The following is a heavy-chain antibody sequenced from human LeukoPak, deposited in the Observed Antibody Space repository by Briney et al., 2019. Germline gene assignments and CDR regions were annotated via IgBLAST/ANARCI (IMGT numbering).Heavy chain of an antibody. J-gene: IGHJ3*01. CDR3: VKDRGEF. CDR1: GFTFNTYG. D-gene: IGHD3-10*01. V-gene: IGHV3-30*02. Sequence: GGSLRLSCAASGFTFNTYGMNWVRQAPGKGLGCVAFIRYDGSHKYYADSVKGRFTISRDNSKNTLYLQMNSLRVEDTAVYYCVKDRGEFWGQGTMVTVSS. CDR2: IRYDGSHK.